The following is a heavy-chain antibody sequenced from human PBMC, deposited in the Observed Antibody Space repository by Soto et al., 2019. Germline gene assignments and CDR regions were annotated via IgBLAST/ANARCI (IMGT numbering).Heavy chain of an antibody. D-gene: IGHD6-13*01. CDR1: GGSFSGYY. V-gene: IGHV4-34*01. CDR3: ARVAAARPPFDY. CDR2: INHSGST. Sequence: SVTLSLTCAVYGGSFSGYYWSWIRQPPGKGLEWIGEINHSGSTNYNPSLKSRVTISVDTSKNQFSLKLSSVTAADTAVYYCARVAAARPPFDYLGQGTLVTVSS. J-gene: IGHJ4*02.